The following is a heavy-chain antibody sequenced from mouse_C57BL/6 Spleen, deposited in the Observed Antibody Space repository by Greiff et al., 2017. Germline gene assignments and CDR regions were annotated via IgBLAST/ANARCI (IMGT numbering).Heavy chain of an antibody. D-gene: IGHD2-1*01. Sequence: EVKLVESGEGLVKPGGSLKLSCAASGFTFSSYAMSWVRQTPEKRLEWVAYISSGGDYIYYADNVKGRFTISRDNARNTLYLQMSSLKSEDTAMYYCTRDYGNHAMDYWGQGTSVTVSS. CDR2: ISSGGDYI. CDR3: TRDYGNHAMDY. J-gene: IGHJ4*01. V-gene: IGHV5-9-1*02. CDR1: GFTFSSYA.